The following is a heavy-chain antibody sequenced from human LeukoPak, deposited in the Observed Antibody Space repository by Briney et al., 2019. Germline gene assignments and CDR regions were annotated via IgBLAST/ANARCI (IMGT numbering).Heavy chain of an antibody. D-gene: IGHD6-13*01. CDR3: ARLPIAAAGSPGMDV. CDR1: GGSISSYY. V-gene: IGHV4-59*08. Sequence: SETLSLTRTVSGGSISSYYWSWIRQPPGKGLEWIGYIYCSGSTNYNPSLKSRVTISVDTSKNQFSLKLSSVTAADTAVYYCARLPIAAAGSPGMDVWGQGTTVTVSS. J-gene: IGHJ6*02. CDR2: IYCSGST.